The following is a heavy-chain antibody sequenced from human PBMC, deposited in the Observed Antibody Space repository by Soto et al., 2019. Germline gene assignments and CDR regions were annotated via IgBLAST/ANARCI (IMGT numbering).Heavy chain of an antibody. CDR1: GYSFTNND. CDR2: MNPGSGET. Sequence: ASVKVSCKASGYSFTNNDVSWVRQATGQGLEWMRWMNPGSGETGYAQKFRGRVTMTRDISIATAYMELSSLRSDDTAIYYCARMETFGSLNWFDPWGQGHLVTVSS. V-gene: IGHV1-8*01. D-gene: IGHD3-16*01. J-gene: IGHJ5*02. CDR3: ARMETFGSLNWFDP.